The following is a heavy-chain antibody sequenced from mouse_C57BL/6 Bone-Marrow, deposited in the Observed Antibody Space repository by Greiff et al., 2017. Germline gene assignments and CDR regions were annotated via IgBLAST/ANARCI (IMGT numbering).Heavy chain of an antibody. D-gene: IGHD1-1*01. Sequence: VQLQQSGAELVKPGASVKLSCKASGYTFTEYTIHWVKQRSGQGLEWIGWFYPGSGSIKYNEKFKDKATLTADKSSSTVYMELSRLTSEDSAVYFCARHEDPYYGSRHWYFDVWGTGTTVTVSS. CDR3: ARHEDPYYGSRHWYFDV. J-gene: IGHJ1*03. CDR1: GYTFTEYT. V-gene: IGHV1-62-2*01. CDR2: FYPGSGSI.